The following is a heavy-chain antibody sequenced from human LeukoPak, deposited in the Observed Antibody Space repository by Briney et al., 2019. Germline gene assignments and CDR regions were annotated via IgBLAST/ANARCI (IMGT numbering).Heavy chain of an antibody. CDR2: INPSGGST. Sequence: ASVKVSCTASGGTFSSYAISWVRQAPGQGLEWMGIINPSGGSTSYAQKFQGRVTMTRDTSTSTVYMELSSLRSEDTAVYYCARDSSGWTIFDLNWFDPWGQGTLVTVSS. CDR1: GGTFSSYA. CDR3: ARDSSGWTIFDLNWFDP. D-gene: IGHD6-19*01. V-gene: IGHV1-46*01. J-gene: IGHJ5*02.